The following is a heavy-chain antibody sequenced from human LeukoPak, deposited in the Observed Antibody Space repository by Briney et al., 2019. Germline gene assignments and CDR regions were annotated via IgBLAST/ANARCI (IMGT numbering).Heavy chain of an antibody. Sequence: GGSLRLSCAASGFTFRSCCMSWVRQAPGKGLEWVSSISGNGVRTYYTDSARGRFTISRDNSKNTMYLQLKGLRAGDTARYFCAKDMGRIMIRAPRDAFDFWGQGTMVSVSS. CDR1: GFTFRSCC. CDR3: AKDMGRIMIRAPRDAFDF. CDR2: ISGNGVRT. V-gene: IGHV3-23*01. D-gene: IGHD3-16*01. J-gene: IGHJ3*01.